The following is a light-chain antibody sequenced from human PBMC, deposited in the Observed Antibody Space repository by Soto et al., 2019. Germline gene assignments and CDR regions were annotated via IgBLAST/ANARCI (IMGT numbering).Light chain of an antibody. CDR2: KVP. J-gene: IGKJ4*01. V-gene: IGKV2-30*01. CDR1: HGLVYNDGTTS. CDR3: MQATQFPFT. Sequence: DVVMTQSPLSPRVILGQRASIFFRSSHGLVYNDGTTSLNWFQQRPGQSPRRLIYKVPSRDCGVPDRFSGSGSGTDFTLEISRVEAEDVGVYYWMQATQFPFTFGGGTKVEIK.